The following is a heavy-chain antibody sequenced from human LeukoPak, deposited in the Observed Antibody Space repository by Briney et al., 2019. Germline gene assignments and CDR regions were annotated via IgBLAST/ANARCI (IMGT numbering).Heavy chain of an antibody. CDR1: GFTFSGHW. J-gene: IGHJ4*02. CDR2: INQGGSDK. V-gene: IGHV3-7*01. D-gene: IGHD1-14*01. CDR3: TRNRSRAEDD. Sequence: GGSLRLSCAASGFTFSGHWMSWVRQAPGKGLEWVANINQGGSDKYYVDSVKGRFTISRDNANNLLYLQMNSLRGEDTAVYYCTRNRSRAEDDWGQGTLVTVSS.